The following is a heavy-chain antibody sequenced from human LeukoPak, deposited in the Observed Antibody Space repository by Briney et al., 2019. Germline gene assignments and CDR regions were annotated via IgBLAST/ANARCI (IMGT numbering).Heavy chain of an antibody. D-gene: IGHD3-22*01. CDR1: GFIFSSYG. CDR2: IRNDGSNK. CDR3: ARDHVIITGATDGFDI. Sequence: GGSLRLSCAASGFIFSSYGMHWVRQAPGKGLEWVAFIRNDGSNKYYADSVKGRFTISRDNSKNTLYLQMNSLRAEDTAVYYCARDHVIITGATDGFDIWGQGAMVTVSS. V-gene: IGHV3-30*02. J-gene: IGHJ3*02.